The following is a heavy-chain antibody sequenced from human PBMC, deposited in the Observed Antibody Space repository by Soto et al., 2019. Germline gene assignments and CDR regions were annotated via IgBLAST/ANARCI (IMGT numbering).Heavy chain of an antibody. Sequence: KASETLSLTCTVSGGSVSSGSYYWSWIRQPPGKGLEWIGYIYYSGSTNYNPSLKSRVTISVDASKNQFSLKLSSVTAADTAVYYCARGHYDFWSGPRGYYYYGMDVWGQGTTVTV. J-gene: IGHJ6*02. CDR2: IYYSGST. D-gene: IGHD3-3*01. V-gene: IGHV4-61*01. CDR3: ARGHYDFWSGPRGYYYYGMDV. CDR1: GGSVSSGSYY.